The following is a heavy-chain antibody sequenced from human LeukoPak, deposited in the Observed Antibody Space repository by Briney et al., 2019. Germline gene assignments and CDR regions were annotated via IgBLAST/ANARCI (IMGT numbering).Heavy chain of an antibody. Sequence: SETLSLTCAVSGGSISSSSYYWGWIRQPPGKGLEWIGSIYYSGSTYYNPSLKSRVTISVDTSKNQFSLKLSSVTAADTAVYYCARLISGSADYWGQGTLVTVSS. CDR1: GGSISSSSYY. V-gene: IGHV4-39*07. CDR2: IYYSGST. J-gene: IGHJ4*02. CDR3: ARLISGSADY. D-gene: IGHD1-26*01.